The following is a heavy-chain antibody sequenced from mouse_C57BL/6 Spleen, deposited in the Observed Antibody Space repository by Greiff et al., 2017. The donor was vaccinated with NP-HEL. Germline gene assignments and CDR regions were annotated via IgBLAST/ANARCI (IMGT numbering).Heavy chain of an antibody. CDR1: GFTFSDYG. J-gene: IGHJ4*01. CDR3: ARRQTTVGATDYAMDY. CDR2: ISSGSSTI. Sequence: EVKLLESGGGLVKPGGSLKLSCAASGFTFSDYGMHWVRQAPEKGLEWVAYISSGSSTIYYADTVKGRFTISRDNAKTTLFLQMTSLRSEDTAMDYCARRQTTVGATDYAMDYWGQGTSVTVAS. V-gene: IGHV5-17*01. D-gene: IGHD1-1*01.